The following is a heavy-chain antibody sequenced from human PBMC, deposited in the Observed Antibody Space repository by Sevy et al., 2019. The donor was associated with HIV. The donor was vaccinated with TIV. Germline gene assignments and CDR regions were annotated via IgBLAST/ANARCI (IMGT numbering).Heavy chain of an antibody. Sequence: GGSLRLSCAASGFMFSKYGMHWVRQAPGKGLEWVAIISNDGSDKDYGDSVKGRFTISRDNSKDTVYLQMNSLRPEDTAVYYCANCRGRLVGSSWLYYYFAMDVWGQGTTVTVSS. CDR3: ANCRGRLVGSSWLYYYFAMDV. V-gene: IGHV3-30*18. CDR2: ISNDGSDK. D-gene: IGHD6-13*01. J-gene: IGHJ6*02. CDR1: GFMFSKYG.